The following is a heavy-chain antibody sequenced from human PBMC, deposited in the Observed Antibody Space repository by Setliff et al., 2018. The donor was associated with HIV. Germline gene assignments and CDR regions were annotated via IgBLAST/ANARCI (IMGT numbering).Heavy chain of an antibody. V-gene: IGHV3-11*03. CDR2: ISSSSSYT. CDR1: GFTFSDYY. D-gene: IGHD3-10*01. CDR3: AIGSGSFGAFDI. Sequence: NPGGSLRLSCAASGFTFSDYYMSWIRQAPGKGLEWVSYISSSSSYTNYADSVKGRFTISRDNAKNSLYLQMNSLRAEDTAVYYCAIGSGSFGAFDIWGQGTMVTVSS. J-gene: IGHJ3*02.